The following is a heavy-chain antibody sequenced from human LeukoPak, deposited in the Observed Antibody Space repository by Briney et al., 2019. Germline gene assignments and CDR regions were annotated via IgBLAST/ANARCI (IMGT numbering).Heavy chain of an antibody. Sequence: GESLKISCKGSGYSFTSYWIGWVRQMPGKGLEWMGSIYPGDSDTRNSPSFEGQVTMSADKSISTASLQWSSLKASDTAMYYCARRKYQMLSAFDIWGQGTMVTVSS. CDR3: ARRKYQMLSAFDI. D-gene: IGHD2-2*01. V-gene: IGHV5-51*01. CDR1: GYSFTSYW. CDR2: IYPGDSDT. J-gene: IGHJ3*02.